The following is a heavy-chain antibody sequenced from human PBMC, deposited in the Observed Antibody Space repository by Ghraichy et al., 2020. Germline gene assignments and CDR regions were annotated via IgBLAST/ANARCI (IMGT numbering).Heavy chain of an antibody. CDR3: AKEGGRLGEGAFDV. Sequence: GGSLRLSCAVSEFTFDGYPMTWVRQAPGKGLEWVSTLGADGRSTFYADSVKGRFTISRDKSKRTMYLQMNSLRADDTDVYYCAKEGGRLGEGAFDVWGQGTKVTLRS. CDR2: LGADGRST. V-gene: IGHV3-23*01. CDR1: EFTFDGYP. J-gene: IGHJ3*01. D-gene: IGHD3-10*01.